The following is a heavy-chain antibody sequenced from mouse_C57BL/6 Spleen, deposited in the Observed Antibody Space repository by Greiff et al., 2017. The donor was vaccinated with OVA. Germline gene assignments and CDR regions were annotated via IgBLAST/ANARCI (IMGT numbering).Heavy chain of an antibody. V-gene: IGHV1-19*01. D-gene: IGHD2-3*01. CDR1: GYTFTDYY. CDR3: ARGWLLRGNFDY. J-gene: IGHJ2*01. Sequence: EVQLVESGPVLVKPGASVKMSCKASGYTFTDYYMNWVKQSHGTSLEWIGVINPYNGGTSYNQKFKGKATLTVDKSSSTAYMELNSLTSEDSAVYYCARGWLLRGNFDYWGQGTTLTVSS. CDR2: INPYNGGT.